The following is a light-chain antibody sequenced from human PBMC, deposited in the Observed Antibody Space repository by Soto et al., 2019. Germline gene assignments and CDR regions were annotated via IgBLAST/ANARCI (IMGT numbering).Light chain of an antibody. Sequence: DIQMTQSPSSLSASVGDRVTITCRASQSISSYLNWYQQKPGKAPKLLIYAASSRATGIPDRFSGSGSGTDFTLTISRLEPEDFAVYYCQQYGSSRWTFGQGTKVDIK. J-gene: IGKJ1*01. V-gene: IGKV1-39*01. CDR3: QQYGSSRWT. CDR1: QSISSY. CDR2: AAS.